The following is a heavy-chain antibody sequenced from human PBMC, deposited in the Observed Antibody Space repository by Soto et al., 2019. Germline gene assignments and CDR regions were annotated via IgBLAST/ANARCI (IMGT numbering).Heavy chain of an antibody. D-gene: IGHD2-15*01. V-gene: IGHV1-69*01. CDR1: GGTFSSYA. CDR3: ARAYCSGGSCYPLAFDI. Sequence: QVQLVQSGAEVKKPGSSVKVSCKASGGTFSSYAISWVRQAPGQGLGWMGGIIPIFGTANYAQKFQGRVTITADESTSTAYMELSSLRSEDTAVYYCARAYCSGGSCYPLAFDIWGQGTMVTVSS. J-gene: IGHJ3*02. CDR2: IIPIFGTA.